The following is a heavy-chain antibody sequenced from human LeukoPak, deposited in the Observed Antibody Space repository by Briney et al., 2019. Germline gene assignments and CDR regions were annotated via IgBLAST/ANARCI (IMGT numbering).Heavy chain of an antibody. CDR1: GLTFSGYA. D-gene: IGHD4-17*01. CDR2: ISGSGGST. V-gene: IGHV3-23*01. CDR3: ARAPGTTGWFDP. J-gene: IGHJ5*02. Sequence: GGSLRLSCAASGLTFSGYAMSWVREAPRKGLWWGSAISGSGGSTYSADPAKGRFTISRDTSKNTLYLQMYSLRPEDTAVYYCARAPGTTGWFDPWGQGTLVTVSS.